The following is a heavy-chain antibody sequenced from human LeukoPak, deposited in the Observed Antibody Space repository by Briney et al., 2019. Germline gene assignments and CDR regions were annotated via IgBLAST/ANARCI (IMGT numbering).Heavy chain of an antibody. V-gene: IGHV1-18*01. CDR1: GYTFTTYG. J-gene: IGHJ4*02. D-gene: IGHD1-26*01. CDR2: ISAYNGNT. Sequence: ASVKVSCKASGYTFTTYGISWVRQAPGQGLEWMGWISAYNGNTHYAQNLQGRVTMTTDTSTSTAHMELRSLRSDDTAVYYCARDWVGGSRNFDYWGRGTLVTVSS. CDR3: ARDWVGGSRNFDY.